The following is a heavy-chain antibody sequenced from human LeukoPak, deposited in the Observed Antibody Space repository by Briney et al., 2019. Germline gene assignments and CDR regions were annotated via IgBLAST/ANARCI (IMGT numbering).Heavy chain of an antibody. CDR2: VYPDGSP. CDR1: GGSISTHF. J-gene: IGHJ4*02. CDR3: TRGLHTSLPFH. V-gene: IGHV4-4*07. Sequence: PSETLSLTCTVPGGSISTHFWSWIRQTAAKELEWTGRVYPDGSPNYNPSLESRVTMSRDTSQNQLSLKLSSVTAADTAVYYCTRGLHTSLPFHWGQGTRVTVSA. D-gene: IGHD2/OR15-2a*01.